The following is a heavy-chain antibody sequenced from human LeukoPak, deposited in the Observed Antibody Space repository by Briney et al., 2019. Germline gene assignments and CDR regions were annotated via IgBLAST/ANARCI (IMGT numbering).Heavy chain of an antibody. J-gene: IGHJ5*02. CDR1: GGTFSRYA. CDR3: ARDWERYADHSPPFNWFDP. Sequence: SVKVSCKASGGTFSRYAISWVRQAPGQGLEWMGGIIPIFGTANYAQKFQGRVTITTDESTSTAYTELSSLRSEDTAVYYCARDWERYADHSPPFNWFDPWGQGTLVTVSS. V-gene: IGHV1-69*05. CDR2: IIPIFGTA. D-gene: IGHD4-23*01.